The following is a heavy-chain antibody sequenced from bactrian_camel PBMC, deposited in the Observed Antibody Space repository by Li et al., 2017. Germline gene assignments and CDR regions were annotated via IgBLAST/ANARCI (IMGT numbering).Heavy chain of an antibody. Sequence: HVQLVESGGGYVQAGESLGLSCLASGFVFLRCRMSWYRQPPGKERELVSSLADDGTTTYLDPVKGRFTISKDKAENVLYLQMNSLKPEDTAMYYCAAALGPYELETWPTDFGFWGLGTQVTVS. CDR1: GFVFLRCR. V-gene: IGHV3S55*01. CDR2: LADDGTT. J-gene: IGHJ6*01. D-gene: IGHD3*01. CDR3: AAALGPYELETWPTDFGF.